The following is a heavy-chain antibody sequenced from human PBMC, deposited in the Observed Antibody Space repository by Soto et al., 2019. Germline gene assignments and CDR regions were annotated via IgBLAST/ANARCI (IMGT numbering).Heavy chain of an antibody. CDR2: IWYDGSNK. D-gene: IGHD1-26*01. CDR1: GFTFSSYG. CDR3: TTDSYSSITVVRFDY. J-gene: IGHJ4*02. Sequence: GGSLRLSCEASGFTFSSYGMHWVRQAPGKGLEWVAVIWYDGSNKYYAAPVQGRFAVSRDDSKNMVFLQMNSLKTEDTGIYYCTTDSYSSITVVRFDYWGQGTVVTVSS. V-gene: IGHV3-33*01.